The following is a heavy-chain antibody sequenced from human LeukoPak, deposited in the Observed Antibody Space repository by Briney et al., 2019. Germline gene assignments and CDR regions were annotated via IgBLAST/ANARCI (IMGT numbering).Heavy chain of an antibody. V-gene: IGHV3-23*01. J-gene: IGHJ4*02. CDR1: GFTFSSYA. CDR2: FSGSGGST. Sequence: GGSLRLSCAASGFTFSSYAMSWVRQAPGKGLEWVSTFSGSGGSTHYADSVKGRFTISRDNSKNTLYLQMNSLRAEDTALYYCSKDAGSGTYGTFDYWGQGTLVIVSS. CDR3: SKDAGSGTYGTFDY. D-gene: IGHD3-10*01.